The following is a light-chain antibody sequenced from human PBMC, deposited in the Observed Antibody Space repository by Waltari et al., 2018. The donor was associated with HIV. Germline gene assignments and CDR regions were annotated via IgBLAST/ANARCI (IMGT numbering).Light chain of an antibody. CDR2: DVT. V-gene: IGLV2-23*02. J-gene: IGLJ1*01. Sequence: QSALTQPASVSGSPGQALTLSCTGSRRDVGPYDYISWYQQHPGTAPKLIISDVTERPSGISNRFSGSKSGTTASLTISGLQAEDEAEYFCCSFAGSNFVFGSGTKVTVL. CDR1: RRDVGPYDY. CDR3: CSFAGSNFV.